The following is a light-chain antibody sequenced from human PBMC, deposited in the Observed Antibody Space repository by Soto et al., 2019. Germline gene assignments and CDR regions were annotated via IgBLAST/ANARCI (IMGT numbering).Light chain of an antibody. J-gene: IGLJ3*02. Sequence: QSVLTQPRSVSGSPGQSVTISCTGTSSDVGGYNFVSWYQQHPGKAPQLMIYDVNKRPSGVPDRFSGSKSGNTASLTISGLQAEDEADYYCCSYAGSYTWVFGGGTKVTVL. CDR1: SSDVGGYNF. V-gene: IGLV2-11*01. CDR3: CSYAGSYTWV. CDR2: DVN.